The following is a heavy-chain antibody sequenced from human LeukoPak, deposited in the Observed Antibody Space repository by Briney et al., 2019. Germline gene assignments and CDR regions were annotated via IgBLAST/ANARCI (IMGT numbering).Heavy chain of an antibody. J-gene: IGHJ4*02. CDR1: GASITDSGYY. CDR3: ARGGPYGDPYTF. Sequence: SETLSLTCSVSGASITDSGYYWSWIRQPPGTGLELIGFVPFRGGTYYSPSLMSRVTISQDTSKNQFSLSLTSVTAADTAVHFCARGGPYGDPYTFWGQGRMIAVS. V-gene: IGHV4-30-4*01. CDR2: VPFRGGT. D-gene: IGHD4-17*01.